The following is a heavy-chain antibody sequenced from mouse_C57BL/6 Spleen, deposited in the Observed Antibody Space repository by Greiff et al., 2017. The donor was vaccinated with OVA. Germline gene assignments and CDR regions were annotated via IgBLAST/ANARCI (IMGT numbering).Heavy chain of an antibody. J-gene: IGHJ2*01. V-gene: IGHV1-80*01. D-gene: IGHD3-2*02. CDR2: IYPGDGDT. CDR3: ARYSQDSSGFDY. CDR1: GYAFSSYW. Sequence: QVQLKESGAELVKPGASVKISCKASGYAFSSYWMNWVKQRPGKGLEWIGQIYPGDGDTNYNGRFKGKATLTADKSSSTAYMQLSSLTSEDSAVYFCARYSQDSSGFDYWGQGTTLTVSS.